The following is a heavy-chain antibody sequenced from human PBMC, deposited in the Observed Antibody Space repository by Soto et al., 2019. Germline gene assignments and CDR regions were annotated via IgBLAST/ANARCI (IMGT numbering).Heavy chain of an antibody. J-gene: IGHJ5*02. Sequence: GGSLRLSCTASAFTFSRYGMTWIRQAPGKGLQWVSFISRGGDIIYYADSVTGRFTISRDNSRNFLYLQMSSLTAEDTGVYYCAKELYYYDHGGPDDYGFGPWGQGTLVTVSS. V-gene: IGHV3-23*01. D-gene: IGHD3-22*01. CDR2: ISRGGDII. CDR1: AFTFSRYG. CDR3: AKELYYYDHGGPDDYGFGP.